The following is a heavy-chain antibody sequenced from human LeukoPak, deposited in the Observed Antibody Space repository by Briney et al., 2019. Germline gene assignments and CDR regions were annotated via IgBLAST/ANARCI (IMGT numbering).Heavy chain of an antibody. Sequence: PSETLSLTCTVSGGSISSDTYYWGWIRQPPGKGLEWIGSVYYSGNTYYNPSLKSRVTISVDTSKNQFSLKLSSVTAADTAVYYCASDWHSSTWKHAFDIWGQGTMVTVSS. CDR1: GGSISSDTYY. V-gene: IGHV4-39*07. CDR3: ASDWHSSTWKHAFDI. D-gene: IGHD6-13*01. J-gene: IGHJ3*02. CDR2: VYYSGNT.